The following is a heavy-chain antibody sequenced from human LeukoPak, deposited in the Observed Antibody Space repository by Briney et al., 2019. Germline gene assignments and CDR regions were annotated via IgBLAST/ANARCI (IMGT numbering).Heavy chain of an antibody. CDR3: ARHWPAMVRAYAMLFDI. J-gene: IGHJ3*02. V-gene: IGHV4-61*08. CDR2: IYYSGST. CDR1: GGSISSGGYS. Sequence: PSETLCLTCAVSGGSISSGGYSWSWIRQPPGKGLEWIGYIYYSGSTNYNPSLKSRVTISVDTSKNQFSLKLSSVTAADTAVYYCARHWPAMVRAYAMLFDIWGQGTMVTVSS. D-gene: IGHD3-10*01.